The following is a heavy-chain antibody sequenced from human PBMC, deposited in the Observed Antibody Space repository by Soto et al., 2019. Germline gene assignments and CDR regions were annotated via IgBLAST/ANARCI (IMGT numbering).Heavy chain of an antibody. CDR2: TYYRSKWYN. CDR1: GDSVSSNSAA. D-gene: IGHD6-19*01. J-gene: IGHJ4*02. V-gene: IGHV6-1*01. CDR3: ARGDGEAVAGTGGLFDY. Sequence: SQTLSLTCAISGDSVSSNSAAWNWVRQSPSRGLEWLGRTYYRSKWYNDYAVSVKSRITINPDTSKNQFSLQLNSVTPEDTAVYYCARGDGEAVAGTGGLFDYWGQGTPVTVSS.